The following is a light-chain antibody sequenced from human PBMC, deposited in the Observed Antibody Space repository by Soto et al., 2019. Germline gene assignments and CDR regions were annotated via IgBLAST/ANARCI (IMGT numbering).Light chain of an antibody. V-gene: IGKV1-17*03. CDR1: QDITKS. CDR3: LKYGSSPGWT. J-gene: IGKJ1*01. CDR2: AAS. Sequence: DIQMTQSPSAMSASVGDRVTITCRASQDITKSLVWFQQKPGKVPKRLIYAASSLQSGVPSRFSGSGSGTEFTLTIGRLDPEDFAVYYCLKYGSSPGWTFGPGTKVEIK.